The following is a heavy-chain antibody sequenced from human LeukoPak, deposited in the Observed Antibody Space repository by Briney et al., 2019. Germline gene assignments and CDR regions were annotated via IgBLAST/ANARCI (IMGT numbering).Heavy chain of an antibody. Sequence: GGSLRLSCAASRFTFSSYSMNWVRQAPGKGLEWVSYISSSSSTIYYADSVKGRFTISRTNAKNSLFLQMNSLRAEDTAVYYCAREDHAFDIWGQGIMVTVSS. J-gene: IGHJ3*02. CDR1: RFTFSSYS. V-gene: IGHV3-48*01. CDR2: ISSSSSTI. CDR3: AREDHAFDI.